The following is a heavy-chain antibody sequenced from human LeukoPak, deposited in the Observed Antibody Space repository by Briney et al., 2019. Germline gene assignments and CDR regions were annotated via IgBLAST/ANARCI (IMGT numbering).Heavy chain of an antibody. J-gene: IGHJ4*02. D-gene: IGHD5-24*01. CDR2: INPNSGGT. CDR1: GYTFTGYY. V-gene: IGHV1-2*02. CDR3: ARAPWLQSTFDY. Sequence: GASVKVSCKASGYTFTGYYMHWVRQAPGQGLEWMGWINPNSGGTNYAQKFQGRVTMTRDTSISTAYMELSSLRSEDTAVYYCARAPWLQSTFDYWGQGTLVTVSS.